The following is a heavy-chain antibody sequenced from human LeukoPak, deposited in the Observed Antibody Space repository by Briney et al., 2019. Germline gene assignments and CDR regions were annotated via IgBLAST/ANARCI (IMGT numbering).Heavy chain of an antibody. Sequence: GESLRLSCVASGFIFSDFGMNWVRQVPGKGREWVAFLSSGGTSTFYADSVKGRFTISRDTAKKSLDLQMTSLRADDTAAYYCVRGTDCSATTCYPLSAFDYWGQGTLVTVSS. D-gene: IGHD2-8*02. CDR3: VRGTDCSATTCYPLSAFDY. V-gene: IGHV3-21*04. J-gene: IGHJ4*02. CDR1: GFIFSDFG. CDR2: LSSGGTST.